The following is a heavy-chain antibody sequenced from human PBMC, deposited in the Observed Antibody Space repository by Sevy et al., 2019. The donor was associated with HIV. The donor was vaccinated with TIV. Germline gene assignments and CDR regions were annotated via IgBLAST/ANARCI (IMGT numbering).Heavy chain of an antibody. J-gene: IGHJ6*02. D-gene: IGHD3-16*01. CDR2: IKPNTGGT. Sequence: ASVKVSCKASGYTFTGSYIHWVRQAPGQGLEWMGRIKPNTGGTDYAQRFQGRITLTRDTSISTAYMELSSLRSDDTAAYYCARESGQGGGYYYYYFGLDVWGQGTTVTVSS. CDR1: GYTFTGSY. V-gene: IGHV1-2*06. CDR3: ARESGQGGGYYYYYFGLDV.